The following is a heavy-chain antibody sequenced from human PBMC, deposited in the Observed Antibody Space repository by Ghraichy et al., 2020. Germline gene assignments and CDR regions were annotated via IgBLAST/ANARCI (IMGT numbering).Heavy chain of an antibody. V-gene: IGHV3-23*01. CDR3: AKDITMVRGVSFDY. J-gene: IGHJ4*02. CDR1: GFTFSSYA. D-gene: IGHD3-10*01. Sequence: GGSLRLSCAASGFTFSSYAMSWVRQAPGKGLEWVSAISGSGGSTYYADSVKGRFTISRDNSKNTLDLQMNSLRAEDTAGYYCAKDITMVRGVSFDYWGQGTLVTVSS. CDR2: ISGSGGST.